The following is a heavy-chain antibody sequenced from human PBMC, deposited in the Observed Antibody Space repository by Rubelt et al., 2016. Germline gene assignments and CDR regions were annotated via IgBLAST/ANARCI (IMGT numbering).Heavy chain of an antibody. Sequence: EVQLLESGGGLVQPGGSLRLSCAASGFTFSSYAMSWVRQAPGKGLEWVSASSGSGGSTYYADSVKGRLTISRDNSKNTLYLQMNSLRAEDTAVDYCARRCDYFDYWGQGTLVPVSS. J-gene: IGHJ4*02. CDR3: ARRCDYFDY. D-gene: IGHD3-16*01. CDR1: GFTFSSYA. CDR2: SSGSGGST. V-gene: IGHV3-23*01.